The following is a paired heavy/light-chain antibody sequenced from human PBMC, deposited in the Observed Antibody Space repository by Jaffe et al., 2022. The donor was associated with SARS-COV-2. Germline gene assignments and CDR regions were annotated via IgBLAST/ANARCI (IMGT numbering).Light chain of an antibody. Sequence: QTVVTQEPSFSVSPGGTVTLTCGLSSGSVSTTYYPSWYQQTPGQAPRTLIYNTNTRSSGVPDRFSGSILGNKAALTVTGAQADDESVYYCVLYVGSGIWVFGAGTKLTVL. CDR2: NTN. CDR1: SGSVSTTYY. J-gene: IGLJ3*02. V-gene: IGLV8-61*01. CDR3: VLYVGSGIWV.
Heavy chain of an antibody. J-gene: IGHJ6*02. CDR3: GRGTTVTTSGGANYYYYGMDV. CDR1: GYIFTTSD. V-gene: IGHV1-46*01. Sequence: QVQLVQSGAEVKKPGASVRLSCKASGYIFTTSDMHWVRQAPGQGLEWMGMINPSGFSPTYAQKFQGRVSMTTDTPTSTVYMELSSLRSEDTAMYYCGRGTTVTTSGGANYYYYGMDVWGQGTPVTVSS. CDR2: INPSGFSP. D-gene: IGHD4-17*01.